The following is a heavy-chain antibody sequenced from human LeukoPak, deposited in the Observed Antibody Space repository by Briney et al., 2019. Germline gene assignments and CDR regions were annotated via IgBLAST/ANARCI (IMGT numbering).Heavy chain of an antibody. CDR3: ARTYRNSYYYMDV. CDR2: ISSSGSTI. CDR1: GFTFSDYY. D-gene: IGHD2-2*02. V-gene: IGHV3-11*04. J-gene: IGHJ6*03. Sequence: PGGSLRLSCAASGFTFSDYYMSWIRQAPGKGLEWVSYISSSGSTIYYADSVKGRFTISRDNAKNSLYLQMNSLRAEDTAVYYCARTYRNSYYYMDVWGKGPTVTVSS.